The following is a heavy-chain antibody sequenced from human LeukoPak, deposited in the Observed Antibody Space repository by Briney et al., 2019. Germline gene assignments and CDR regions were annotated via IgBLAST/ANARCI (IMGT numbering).Heavy chain of an antibody. CDR2: IYYSGST. CDR3: AREGGALDP. Sequence: SETLSLTRTVSGGSISSYYWSWIRQPPGKGLEWIGYIYYSGSTNYNPSLKSRVTISVDTSKNQFSLKLSSVTAADTAVYYCAREGGALDPWGQGTLVTVSS. J-gene: IGHJ5*02. CDR1: GGSISSYY. D-gene: IGHD3-16*01. V-gene: IGHV4-59*12.